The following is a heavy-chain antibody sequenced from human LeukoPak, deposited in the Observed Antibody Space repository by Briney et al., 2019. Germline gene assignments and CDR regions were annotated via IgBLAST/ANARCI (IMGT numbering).Heavy chain of an antibody. CDR1: GGSISSYY. V-gene: IGHV4-4*07. CDR2: IYTSGST. J-gene: IGHJ4*02. CDR3: ARGLWARGHFDR. D-gene: IGHD3-10*01. Sequence: PSETLSLTCTASGGSISSYYWSWIRQPAGKGLEWIGRIYTSGSTNYNASLKSRVSMSVDTSKNQFSLKLSSVTAADTAVYYCARGLWARGHFDRWGQGTLVTVSS.